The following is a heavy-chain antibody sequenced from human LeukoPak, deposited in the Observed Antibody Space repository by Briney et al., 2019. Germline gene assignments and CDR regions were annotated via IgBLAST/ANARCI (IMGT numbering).Heavy chain of an antibody. CDR3: ARGQVLDFWSGYSTVFDY. V-gene: IGHV3-30*03. J-gene: IGHJ4*02. Sequence: QPGRSLRLSCAASGFTFSSYGMPWVRQAPGKGLDWVAVISYDGSSEYYADSVQGRFTVARDNSKNTMYLQMNSLRAEDTAVYYCARGQVLDFWSGYSTVFDYWGQGTLVTVSS. D-gene: IGHD3-3*01. CDR2: ISYDGSSE. CDR1: GFTFSSYG.